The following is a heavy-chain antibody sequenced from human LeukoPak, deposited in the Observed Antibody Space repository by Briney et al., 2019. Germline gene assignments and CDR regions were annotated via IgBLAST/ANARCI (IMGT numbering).Heavy chain of an antibody. CDR2: ISGSGGST. Sequence: GGSLRPSCAASGFTFSSYAMSWVRQAPGKGLEWVSAISGSGGSTYYADSVKGRFTISRDNSKNTLYLQMSSLRAEDTAVYYCAKNGLDRLWEYFQHWGQGTLVTVSS. V-gene: IGHV3-23*01. D-gene: IGHD3/OR15-3a*01. CDR1: GFTFSSYA. CDR3: AKNGLDRLWEYFQH. J-gene: IGHJ1*01.